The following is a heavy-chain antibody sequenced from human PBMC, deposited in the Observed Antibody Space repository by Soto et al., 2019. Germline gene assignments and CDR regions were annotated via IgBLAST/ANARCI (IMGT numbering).Heavy chain of an antibody. Sequence: GGSLRLSCAASGFTFSSYGMHWVRQAPGKGLEWVAVISYDGSNKYYADSVKGRFTISRDNSKNTLYLQMNSLRAEDTAVYYCAKDTSTMVRGVPYYYYGMDVWGQGTTVTVSS. CDR3: AKDTSTMVRGVPYYYYGMDV. CDR2: ISYDGSNK. J-gene: IGHJ6*02. V-gene: IGHV3-30*18. D-gene: IGHD3-10*01. CDR1: GFTFSSYG.